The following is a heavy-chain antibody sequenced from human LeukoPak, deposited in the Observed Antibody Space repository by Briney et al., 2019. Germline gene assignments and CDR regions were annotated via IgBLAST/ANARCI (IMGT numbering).Heavy chain of an antibody. Sequence: ASVKVSCKASGYTFTSYGISWVRQAPGQGLEWMGWISAYNGNTNYAQKLQGRVTMTTDTSTSTAYMELRSPRSDDTAVYYCARDRGVYSGSKFDYWGQGTLVTVSS. CDR3: ARDRGVYSGSKFDY. CDR2: ISAYNGNT. J-gene: IGHJ4*02. CDR1: GYTFTSYG. D-gene: IGHD5-12*01. V-gene: IGHV1-18*01.